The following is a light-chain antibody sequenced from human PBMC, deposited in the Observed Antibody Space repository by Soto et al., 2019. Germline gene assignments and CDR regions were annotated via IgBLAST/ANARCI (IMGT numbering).Light chain of an antibody. V-gene: IGLV2-14*01. CDR2: EVS. CDR3: SSYTSSSTPYV. Sequence: QSALTQPASVSGSPGQSITISCTGTSSDAGGYNYVSWYQQHPGKAPKLMCYEVSNRPSGVSNRFSGSKSGNTASLTISGLQAEVEADYYCSSYTSSSTPYVFGTGTKLTVL. J-gene: IGLJ1*01. CDR1: SSDAGGYNY.